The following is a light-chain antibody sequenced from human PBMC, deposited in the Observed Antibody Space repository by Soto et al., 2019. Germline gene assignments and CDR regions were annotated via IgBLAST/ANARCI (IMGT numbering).Light chain of an antibody. CDR3: CSYAGSYIVVV. V-gene: IGLV2-11*01. CDR1: SSDVGGYNY. CDR2: DVS. Sequence: QSALTQPRSVSGSPGQSVTISCTGTSSDVGGYNYVSWYQQHPGKAPKLMIYDVSKRPSGVPDRFSGSKSGNTASLTISGLQAEDEADYYCCSYAGSYIVVVFGGGTKLTFL. J-gene: IGLJ2*01.